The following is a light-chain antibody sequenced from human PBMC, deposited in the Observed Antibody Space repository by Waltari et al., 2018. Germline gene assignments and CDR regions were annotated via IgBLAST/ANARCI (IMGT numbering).Light chain of an antibody. CDR2: AAS. Sequence: DIQMTQSPSSLSASVGDRVTIPCRASQSLSSYLNWYQQKPGKAPKLLIYAASSLQSGVPSRFSGSGSGTDFTLTISSLQPEDFATYYCQQSYSTLLYTFGQGTKVEIK. V-gene: IGKV1-39*01. J-gene: IGKJ2*01. CDR1: QSLSSY. CDR3: QQSYSTLLYT.